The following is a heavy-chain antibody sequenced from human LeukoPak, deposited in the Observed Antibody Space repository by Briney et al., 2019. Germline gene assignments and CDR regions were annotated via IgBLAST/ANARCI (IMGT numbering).Heavy chain of an antibody. CDR3: ARGVITMVRGTEGPYDY. CDR1: GGSFSGYY. D-gene: IGHD3-10*01. Sequence: SEALSLTCAVYGGSFSGYYWSWIRQPPGKGLEWIGEINHSGSTNYNPFLKSRVTISVDTSKNQFSLKLSSVTAADTAVYYCARGVITMVRGTEGPYDYWGQGTLVTVSS. CDR2: INHSGST. J-gene: IGHJ4*02. V-gene: IGHV4-34*01.